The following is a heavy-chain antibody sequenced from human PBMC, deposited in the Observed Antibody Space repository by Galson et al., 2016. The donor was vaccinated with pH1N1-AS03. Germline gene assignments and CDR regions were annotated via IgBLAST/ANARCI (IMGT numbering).Heavy chain of an antibody. Sequence: SLRLSCAASGFTFRSYGMHWVRQAPGKGLEWVSGISWKSGYMAYADSVKGRFTISRDKAKDALHLQMNSLRPKYTGLYYCAKDSGRLTHYYYGMDVWGQGTTVTVSS. CDR1: GFTFRSYG. J-gene: IGHJ6*02. CDR3: AKDSGRLTHYYYGMDV. D-gene: IGHD2-15*01. CDR2: ISWKSGYM. V-gene: IGHV3-9*01.